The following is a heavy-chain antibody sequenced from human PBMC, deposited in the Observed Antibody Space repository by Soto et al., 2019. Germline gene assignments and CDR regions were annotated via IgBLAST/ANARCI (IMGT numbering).Heavy chain of an antibody. V-gene: IGHV3-23*01. J-gene: IGHJ4*02. D-gene: IGHD1-1*01. CDR1: GFSISEYG. Sequence: EVQLLESGGGSVQPGGSLKLSCAVSGFSISEYGVTWVRQPPGKGLYWVSGFSGGRGGTFYADSVRGRFTISRDDSRNMVYLQMDSLGVEDTAVYYCVKWNGFDDSWGQGTLVTVSS. CDR3: VKWNGFDDS. CDR2: FSGGRGGT.